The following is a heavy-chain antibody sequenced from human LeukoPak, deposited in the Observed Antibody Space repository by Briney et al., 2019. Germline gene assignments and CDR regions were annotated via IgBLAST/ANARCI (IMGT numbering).Heavy chain of an antibody. J-gene: IGHJ4*02. CDR1: GYTFTGYY. Sequence: GASVKVSCKASGYTFTGYYMHWVRQAPGQGLEWMGWINPNSGGINYEQKFQGRFTMTRDTSISTAYMELSRLTSDDTAVYYCAREAANMVRGVMGKWGQGTLVTVSS. V-gene: IGHV1-2*02. D-gene: IGHD3-10*01. CDR3: AREAANMVRGVMGK. CDR2: INPNSGGI.